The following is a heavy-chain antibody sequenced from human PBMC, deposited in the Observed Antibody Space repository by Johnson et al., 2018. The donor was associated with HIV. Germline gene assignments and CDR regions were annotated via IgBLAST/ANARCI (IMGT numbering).Heavy chain of an antibody. CDR1: GFTFSSYW. Sequence: EVQLVESGGGLVQPGGSLRLSCAASGFTFSSYWMGWVRQAPGKGLEWVANIKQDGSEKYYVDSLKGRFTISRDNAKNSLNLQMNSLRAEDTAVYYCATFGGGSFHAFDIWGQGTMVTVSS. D-gene: IGHD1-26*01. V-gene: IGHV3-7*05. J-gene: IGHJ3*02. CDR3: ATFGGGSFHAFDI. CDR2: IKQDGSEK.